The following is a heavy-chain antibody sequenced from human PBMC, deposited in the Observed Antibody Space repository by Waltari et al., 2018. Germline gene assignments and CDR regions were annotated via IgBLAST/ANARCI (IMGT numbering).Heavy chain of an antibody. CDR3: AKTNYDFSGGDYMDV. V-gene: IGHV3-23*01. D-gene: IGHD3-16*01. J-gene: IGHJ6*03. CDR1: GVSFRNYV. CDR2: NRGAGDGI. Sequence: EVQLLESGGGLVQPGGSLRLSCVASGVSFRNYVVSWGRQAPGKGLGWVSVNRGAGDGIGYADAVKGRFSISRDNSKNMLSLQMNSLRAEDTAVYYCAKTNYDFSGGDYMDVWGIGTTVTVSS.